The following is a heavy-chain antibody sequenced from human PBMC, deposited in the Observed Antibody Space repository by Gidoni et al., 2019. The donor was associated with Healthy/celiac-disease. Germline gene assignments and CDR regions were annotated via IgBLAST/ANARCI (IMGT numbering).Heavy chain of an antibody. Sequence: QVQLQESVPGLVKPSETLSLTCTVSGYSISSGYYWVWLRQPPGKGLEWIGSIYHSGSTYYNPSLKSRVTISVDTSKNQFSLKLSSVTAADTAVYYCARVAAGRAAASPDYYYYYGMDVWGQGTTVTVSS. CDR2: IYHSGST. V-gene: IGHV4-38-2*02. CDR1: GYSISSGYY. CDR3: ARVAAGRAAASPDYYYYYGMDV. D-gene: IGHD6-13*01. J-gene: IGHJ6*02.